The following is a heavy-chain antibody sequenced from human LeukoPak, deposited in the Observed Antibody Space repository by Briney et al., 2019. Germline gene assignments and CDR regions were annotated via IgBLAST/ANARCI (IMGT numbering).Heavy chain of an antibody. CDR1: GFTFSSYT. D-gene: IGHD3-16*01. CDR3: ARGRGSYPNYFDF. Sequence: GVSLRLSCAASGFTFSSYTMNWVRQAPGKGLEWVSSISSSSSYIYYADSVKGRFTISRDNAKNSLYLQMNSLRAEDTAVYYCARGRGSYPNYFDFWGQGTLVTVSS. V-gene: IGHV3-21*01. CDR2: ISSSSSYI. J-gene: IGHJ4*02.